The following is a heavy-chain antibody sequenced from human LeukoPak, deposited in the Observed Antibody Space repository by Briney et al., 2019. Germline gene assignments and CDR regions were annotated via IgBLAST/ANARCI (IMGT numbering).Heavy chain of an antibody. CDR3: ARRAVAGKFDY. D-gene: IGHD6-19*01. J-gene: IGHJ4*02. CDR2: IYYSGST. Sequence: SETLSLSCTVSGGSISSYYWSWIRQPPGKGLEWIGYIYYSGSTNYNPSLESRVTISVDTSKNQFSLKLSSVTAADTAVYYCARRAVAGKFDYWGQGTLVPVSS. V-gene: IGHV4-59*08. CDR1: GGSISSYY.